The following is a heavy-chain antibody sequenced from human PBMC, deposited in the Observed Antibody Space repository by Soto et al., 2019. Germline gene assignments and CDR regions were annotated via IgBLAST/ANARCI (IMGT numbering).Heavy chain of an antibody. D-gene: IGHD4-17*01. CDR1: GGTFSSYT. J-gene: IGHJ4*02. CDR3: ALGYYGDYPFDY. Sequence: QVQLVQSGAEVKKPGSSVKVSCKASGGTFSSYTISWVRQAPGQGLEWMGRIIPILGIANYAQKFQGRVTITADKSTSTAYMELSSLRSEDTAVYYCALGYYGDYPFDYWGQGTLVTVSS. CDR2: IIPILGIA. V-gene: IGHV1-69*02.